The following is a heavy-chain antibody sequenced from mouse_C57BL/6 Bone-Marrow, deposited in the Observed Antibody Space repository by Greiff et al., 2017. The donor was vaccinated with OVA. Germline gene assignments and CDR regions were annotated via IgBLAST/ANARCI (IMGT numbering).Heavy chain of an antibody. J-gene: IGHJ2*01. D-gene: IGHD4-1*01. CDR1: GFTFSSYG. CDR3: ARRPLGQDY. CDR2: ISSGGSYT. Sequence: DVQLVESGGDLVKPGGSLKLSCAASGFTFSSYGMSWVRQTPDKRLEWVATISSGGSYTYYPDSVKGRFTISRDNAKNTLYLQMSSLKSEDTAMYYCARRPLGQDYWGQGTTLTVSS. V-gene: IGHV5-6*01.